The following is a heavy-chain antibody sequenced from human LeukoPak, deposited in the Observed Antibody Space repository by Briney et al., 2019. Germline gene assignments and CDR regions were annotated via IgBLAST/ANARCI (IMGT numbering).Heavy chain of an antibody. CDR1: GFTFDDYG. D-gene: IGHD2-2*01. CDR2: INWNGGST. J-gene: IGHJ4*02. V-gene: IGHV3-20*04. CDR3: ARVHVMVPAAPVDY. Sequence: GGSLRLSCPASGFTFDDYGMSWVRQAPGKGLEWVSGINWNGGSTGYADSVKGRFTISRDNAKNSLYLQMNSLRADDTALYYCARVHVMVPAAPVDYWGQGTLVTVCS.